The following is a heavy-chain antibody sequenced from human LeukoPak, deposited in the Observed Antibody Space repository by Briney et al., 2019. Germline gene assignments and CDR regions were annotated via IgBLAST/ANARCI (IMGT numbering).Heavy chain of an antibody. Sequence: PGGSLRLSCVVSGFTFSSYAMHWVRQAPGKGLEWVAFISSDGSYKYYADSVKGRITISRDNSKNTLYLQMNSLRAEDTAVYYSARAYTTGTTDNSYWGQGTLVTVSS. J-gene: IGHJ4*02. CDR3: ARAYTTGTTDNSY. D-gene: IGHD1-1*01. CDR2: ISSDGSYK. CDR1: GFTFSSYA. V-gene: IGHV3-30*04.